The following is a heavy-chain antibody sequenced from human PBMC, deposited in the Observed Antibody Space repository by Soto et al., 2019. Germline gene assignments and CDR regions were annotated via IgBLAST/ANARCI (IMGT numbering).Heavy chain of an antibody. CDR1: GFTFSDYY. J-gene: IGHJ4*02. V-gene: IGHV3-11*05. Sequence: QVQLVESGGGLVKPGGSLRLSCGASGFTFSDYYMSWIRQAPGKGLEWVSYISSSSSYTNYADSVKGRFTISRDNAKNSLYLQMNSLRAEDTAVYYCARDSVYSSSWYVDWGQGTLVTVSS. D-gene: IGHD6-13*01. CDR2: ISSSSSYT. CDR3: ARDSVYSSSWYVD.